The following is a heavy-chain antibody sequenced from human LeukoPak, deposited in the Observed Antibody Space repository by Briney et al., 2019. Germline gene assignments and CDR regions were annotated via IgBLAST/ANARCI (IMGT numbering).Heavy chain of an antibody. CDR1: GYSFTSYW. CDR3: ARPRNYCDSSGYSFDY. CDR2: IYPGDSDT. Sequence: GESLKISCKGSGYSFTSYWIGWVRQMPGKGLEWMGIIYPGDSDTRYSPSFQGQVTISADKSISTAYLQWSSLKASDTAMYYCARPRNYCDSSGYSFDYWGQGTLVTVSS. D-gene: IGHD3-22*01. V-gene: IGHV5-51*01. J-gene: IGHJ4*02.